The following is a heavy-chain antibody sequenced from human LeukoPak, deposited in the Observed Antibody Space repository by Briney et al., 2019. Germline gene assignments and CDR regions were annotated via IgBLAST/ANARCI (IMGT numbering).Heavy chain of an antibody. J-gene: IGHJ3*02. CDR1: GGSFSGYY. D-gene: IGHD3-10*01. CDR3: ARRDLSGAFDI. V-gene: IGHV4-34*01. Sequence: PSETLSHTCAVYGGSFSGYYWSWIRQPPGKGLEWIGEINHSGSTNYNPSLKSRVTISVDTSKNQFSLKLSSVTAADTAVYYCARRDLSGAFDIWGQGTMVTVSS. CDR2: INHSGST.